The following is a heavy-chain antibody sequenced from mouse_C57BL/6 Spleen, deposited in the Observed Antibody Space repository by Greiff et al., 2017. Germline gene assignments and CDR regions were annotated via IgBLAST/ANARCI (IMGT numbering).Heavy chain of an antibody. CDR2: IYPGSGST. CDR1: GYTFTSYW. Sequence: QVHVKQPGAELVKPGASVKMSRKASGYTFTSYWITWVKQRPGQGLEWIGDIYPGSGSTNYNEKFKSKATLTVDTSSSTAYMQLSSLTSEDSAVYYCARERDYGSSYVVAYWGQGTLVTVSA. V-gene: IGHV1-55*01. J-gene: IGHJ3*01. CDR3: ARERDYGSSYVVAY. D-gene: IGHD1-1*01.